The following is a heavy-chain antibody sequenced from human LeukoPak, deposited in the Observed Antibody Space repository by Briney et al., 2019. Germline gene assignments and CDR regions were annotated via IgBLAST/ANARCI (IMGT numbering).Heavy chain of an antibody. Sequence: GESLKISCKTSGYSFTSYWIGWVRQLPGKGLEWMGIIYPGDSDTRYSVSFQGQVTISADKSITSAYLQWSSLKASDTAMYYCARYANGRWLTIDYWGQGTLVTVSS. CDR3: ARYANGRWLTIDY. CDR2: IYPGDSDT. V-gene: IGHV5-51*06. CDR1: GYSFTSYW. J-gene: IGHJ4*02. D-gene: IGHD6-19*01.